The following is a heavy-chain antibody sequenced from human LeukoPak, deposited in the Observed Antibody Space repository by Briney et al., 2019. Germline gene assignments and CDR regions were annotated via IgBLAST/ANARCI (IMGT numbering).Heavy chain of an antibody. V-gene: IGHV3-23*01. CDR2: ISGSGGST. CDR1: GFTFSSYA. Sequence: GGSLRLSCAASGFTFSSYAMSWVRQAPGKGLEWVSAISGSGGSTYYADSVKGRFTISRDNSKNTLYLQMNSLRAEDTAVYYCAKDLGSGWFHYYYYGMDVWGQGTTVTVSS. D-gene: IGHD6-19*01. J-gene: IGHJ6*02. CDR3: AKDLGSGWFHYYYYGMDV.